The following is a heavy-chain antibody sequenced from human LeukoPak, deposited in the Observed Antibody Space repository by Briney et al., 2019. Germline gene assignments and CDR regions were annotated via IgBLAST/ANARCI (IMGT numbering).Heavy chain of an antibody. CDR3: AREIPKGENYYDSSGYYPGAFDI. D-gene: IGHD3-22*01. Sequence: GASVKVSCKASGYTFTSYYMHWVRQAPGQGLEWMGIINPSGGSTSYAQKFQGRVTMTRDTSTSTVYMELSSLRSEDTAVYYCAREIPKGENYYDSSGYYPGAFDIWGQGTMVTVSS. V-gene: IGHV1-46*01. CDR2: INPSGGST. CDR1: GYTFTSYY. J-gene: IGHJ3*02.